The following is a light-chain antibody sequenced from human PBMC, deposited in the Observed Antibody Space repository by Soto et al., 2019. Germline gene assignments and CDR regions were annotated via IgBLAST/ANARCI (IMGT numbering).Light chain of an antibody. J-gene: IGKJ1*01. CDR1: QNVTRS. CDR3: QQYDTWWT. V-gene: IGKV3-15*01. Sequence: EIVVTQSPATLSVSPGDRATLSCTASQNVTRSLAWYQQKPGQTPRLLIYYASSSAAGISDRFNVGGSGTEFTLTISSLQSEDFALYFCQQYDTWWTFGQGTRV. CDR2: YAS.